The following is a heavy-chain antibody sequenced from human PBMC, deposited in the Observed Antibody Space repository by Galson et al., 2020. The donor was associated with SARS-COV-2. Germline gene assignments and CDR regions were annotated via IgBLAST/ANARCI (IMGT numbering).Heavy chain of an antibody. CDR3: AKDGGVHYFDS. D-gene: IGHD2-8*02. V-gene: IGHV3-53*01. Sequence: GASLQISCAASGFTVSSNLMSWVRQAPGKGLEWVSIIYSGGTTYYADSVKGRFTISRDNAKNTLYRQMNSLRAEDTAVYYCAKDGGVHYFDSWGQGTLVTVSS. CDR2: IYSGGTT. J-gene: IGHJ4*02. CDR1: GFTVSSNL.